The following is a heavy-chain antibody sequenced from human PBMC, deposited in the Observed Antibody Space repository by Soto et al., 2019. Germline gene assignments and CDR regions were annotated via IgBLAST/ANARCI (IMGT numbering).Heavy chain of an antibody. Sequence: HPGGSLRLSCAASGFTFSSYAMSWVRQAPGKGLEWVSAISGSGGSTYYADSVKGRFTISRDNSKNTLYLQMNSLRAEDTAVYYCAKDLSWRYCSSTSCYRGYYGMDVWGQGTTVTVSS. CDR1: GFTFSSYA. V-gene: IGHV3-23*01. CDR2: ISGSGGST. CDR3: AKDLSWRYCSSTSCYRGYYGMDV. J-gene: IGHJ6*02. D-gene: IGHD2-2*02.